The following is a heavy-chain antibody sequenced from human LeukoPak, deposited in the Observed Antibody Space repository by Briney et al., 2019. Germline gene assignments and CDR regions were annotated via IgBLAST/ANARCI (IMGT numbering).Heavy chain of an antibody. Sequence: GRSLRLSCAASGFTFSSYAMHWVRQAPGKGLEWAAVISYDGSNKYYADSVKGRFTISRDNSKNTLYLQMNSLRAEDTAVYYCARGVGYCSGGSCHYYFDYWGQGTLVTVSS. J-gene: IGHJ4*02. V-gene: IGHV3-30-3*01. D-gene: IGHD2-15*01. CDR2: ISYDGSNK. CDR3: ARGVGYCSGGSCHYYFDY. CDR1: GFTFSSYA.